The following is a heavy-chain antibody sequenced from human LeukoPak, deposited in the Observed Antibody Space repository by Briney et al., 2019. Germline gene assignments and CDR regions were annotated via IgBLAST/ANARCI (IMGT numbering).Heavy chain of an antibody. D-gene: IGHD2-15*01. J-gene: IGHJ5*02. V-gene: IGHV5-51*01. CDR3: ARQSGWSVVAAQNWFDP. CDR1: GSSFTSYW. CDR2: IYPGDSDT. Sequence: GESLQISCKGSGSSFTSYWIGWVRQLPGKGLEWMGIIYPGDSDTRYSPSFQGQVTISADKSISTAYLQWSSLKASDTAMYYCARQSGWSVVAAQNWFDPWGQGTLVTVSS.